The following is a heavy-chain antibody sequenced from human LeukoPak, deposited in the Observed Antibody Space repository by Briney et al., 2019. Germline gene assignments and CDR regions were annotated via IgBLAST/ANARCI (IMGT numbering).Heavy chain of an antibody. CDR1: GFTFGDYA. CDR3: AKGGASVTRYVDY. J-gene: IGHJ4*02. V-gene: IGHV3-30*04. CDR2: ISYDGSNK. D-gene: IGHD4-17*01. Sequence: GGSLRLSCTTSGFTFGDYAMSWFRQAPGKGLEWVAVISYDGSNKYYADSVKGRFTISRDNSQNTLYLQMNSLRPEDTAVYYCAKGGASVTRYVDYWGQGTLVTVSS.